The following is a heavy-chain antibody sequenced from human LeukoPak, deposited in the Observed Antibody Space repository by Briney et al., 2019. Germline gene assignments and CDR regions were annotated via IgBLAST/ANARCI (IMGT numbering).Heavy chain of an antibody. J-gene: IGHJ5*02. D-gene: IGHD7-27*01. CDR3: ARDFWVANAPGSWFDP. CDR2: IFHSGHT. V-gene: IGHV4-30-2*01. Sequence: SETLSLTCAVSGGSISSGAYSRSWIRQPPGRGLEWIGYIFHSGHTNYNASLKSRVTISVDTSKNQFSLKLTSVTLADTAVYYCARDFWVANAPGSWFDPWGQGIPVTVSS. CDR1: GGSISSGAYS.